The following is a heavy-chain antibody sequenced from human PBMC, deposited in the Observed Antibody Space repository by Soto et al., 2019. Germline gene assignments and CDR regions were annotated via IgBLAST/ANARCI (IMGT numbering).Heavy chain of an antibody. D-gene: IGHD3-22*01. J-gene: IGHJ5*02. V-gene: IGHV4-30-2*01. CDR2: IFPSGRT. CDR3: ARTGFYYDSNGPDQESWFDP. Sequence: PSETLSLTCAVSGDSITRGGYSWSWVRQPPGKALEWIGYIFPSGRTSYSPSLKNRVTISVDRSKNHFSLKLTSLNAADTAVYYCARTGFYYDSNGPDQESWFDPWGHGTLVTVSS. CDR1: GDSITRGGYS.